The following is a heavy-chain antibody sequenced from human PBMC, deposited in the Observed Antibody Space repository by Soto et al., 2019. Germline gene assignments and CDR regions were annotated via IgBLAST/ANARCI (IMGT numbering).Heavy chain of an antibody. V-gene: IGHV4-34*01. CDR2: INHSGST. D-gene: IGHD2-8*01. J-gene: IGHJ4*02. CDR1: GGSFSGYY. Sequence: PSETLSLTCAVYGGSFSGYYWSWIRQPPGKGLEWIGEINHSGSTNYNPSLKSRVTISVDTSKNQFSLKLSSVTAADTAVYYCARAPIVLMVYATGDYFDYWGQGTLVTVSS. CDR3: ARAPIVLMVYATGDYFDY.